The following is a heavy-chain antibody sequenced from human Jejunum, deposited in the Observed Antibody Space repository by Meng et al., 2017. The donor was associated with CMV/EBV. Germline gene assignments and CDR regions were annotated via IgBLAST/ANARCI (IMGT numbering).Heavy chain of an antibody. CDR1: GYSFTDYY. CDR3: ARDPGGSSPVFDY. J-gene: IGHJ4*01. Sequence: QVLWVLSGARVKNPGASVKVSCRASGYSFTDYYIHWVRQAPEQGLEWMGWISPNSGATNFAQNFQGRVTMTRDTSVSATYMELSSLTSDDTAVYFCARDPGGSSPVFDYWGQGTLVTVSS. V-gene: IGHV1-2*02. D-gene: IGHD2-8*02. CDR2: ISPNSGAT.